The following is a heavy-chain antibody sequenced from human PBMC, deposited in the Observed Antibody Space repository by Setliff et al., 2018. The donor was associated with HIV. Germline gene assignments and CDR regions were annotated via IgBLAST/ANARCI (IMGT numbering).Heavy chain of an antibody. CDR2: MNPNSGNT. V-gene: IGHV1-8*02. Sequence: ASVQVSCKGSGYTFTSYDINWVRQAPGQGLEWMGWMNPNSGNTGYAQKFQGRVTMTKNTSISTAYMELSSLRSEDTAVYYCAIPRITLFGVVIRAFDYWGQGTLVTVS. CDR3: AIPRITLFGVVIRAFDY. J-gene: IGHJ4*02. CDR1: GYTFTSYD. D-gene: IGHD3-3*01.